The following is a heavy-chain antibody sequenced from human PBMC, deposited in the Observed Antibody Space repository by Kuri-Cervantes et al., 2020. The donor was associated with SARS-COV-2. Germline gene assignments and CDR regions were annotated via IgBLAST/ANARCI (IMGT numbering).Heavy chain of an antibody. D-gene: IGHD2-15*01. Sequence: LTYAASGFTFCSYSMNCVRQAPGKGLEWVSAISGSGGSTYYADSVKCRFTISRDNSKNTLYLQMNSLRAEDTAVFYCAKLGGGILAPDIWGQGTMVTVSS. CDR1: GFTFCSYS. CDR3: AKLGGGILAPDI. CDR2: ISGSGGST. J-gene: IGHJ3*02. V-gene: IGHV3-23*01.